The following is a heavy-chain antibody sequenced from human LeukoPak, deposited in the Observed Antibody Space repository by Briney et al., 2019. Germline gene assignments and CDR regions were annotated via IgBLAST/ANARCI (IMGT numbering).Heavy chain of an antibody. V-gene: IGHV1-2*02. D-gene: IGHD2-2*01. Sequence: GASVKLSCKTSGYTFTTYYMHWVRQAPGQGLEWMGWINPNSGGTNYAQKFQGRVTMTRDTSISTAYMELSRLRSDDTAVYYCARDSGDCSSTSCPNPVDYWGQGTLVTVSS. CDR1: GYTFTTYY. CDR3: ARDSGDCSSTSCPNPVDY. CDR2: INPNSGGT. J-gene: IGHJ4*02.